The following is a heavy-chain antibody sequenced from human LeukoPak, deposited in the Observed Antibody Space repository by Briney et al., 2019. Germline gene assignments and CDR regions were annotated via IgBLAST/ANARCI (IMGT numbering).Heavy chain of an antibody. J-gene: IGHJ4*02. Sequence: GGSLRLSCAASGFTFDDSAMHWVRQAPGKGLDWVAGITWSSGTIAYADSVKGRFTISRDNAKKSLFLQMNSLRTEDTALYYCAKDIGPRGGCSGSSCYSNYFDYWGQGILVTVSS. CDR2: ITWSSGTI. CDR1: GFTFDDSA. CDR3: AKDIGPRGGCSGSSCYSNYFDY. D-gene: IGHD2-15*01. V-gene: IGHV3-9*01.